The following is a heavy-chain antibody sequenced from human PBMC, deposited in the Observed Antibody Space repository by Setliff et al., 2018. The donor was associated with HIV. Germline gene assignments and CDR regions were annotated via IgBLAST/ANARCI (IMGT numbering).Heavy chain of an antibody. CDR2: IYYSGTT. D-gene: IGHD6-13*01. CDR3: ARHRYSSSINWFAP. V-gene: IGHV4-39*01. Sequence: PSETLSLTCNVSGFSFRNSFYNWGWIRQPPGKGLEWIGTIYYSGTTYYNPSLKSRVTMSIDTSQNQFSLKLTSVTATDTAVYYCARHRYSSSINWFAPWGQGTLVTVSS. J-gene: IGHJ5*02. CDR1: GFSFRNSFYN.